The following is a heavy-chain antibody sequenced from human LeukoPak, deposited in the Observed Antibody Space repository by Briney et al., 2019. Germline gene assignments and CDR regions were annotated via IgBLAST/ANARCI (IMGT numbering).Heavy chain of an antibody. CDR1: GGSFSSYY. D-gene: IGHD3-22*01. V-gene: IGHV4-34*01. J-gene: IGHJ4*02. CDR3: ARDSRNYYDSSGRYYFDY. Sequence: SETLSLTCAVYGGSFSSYYWSWIRQPPGKGLEWIGEINLSGSTNYNPSLRSRVTISVDTSKNQFSLKLSSVTAADTAVYYCARDSRNYYDSSGRYYFDYWGQGTLVTVSS. CDR2: INLSGST.